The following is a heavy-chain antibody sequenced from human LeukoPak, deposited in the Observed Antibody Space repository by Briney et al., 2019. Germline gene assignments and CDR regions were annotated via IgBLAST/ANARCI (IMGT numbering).Heavy chain of an antibody. V-gene: IGHV4-39*01. D-gene: IGHD6-13*01. J-gene: IGHJ5*02. Sequence: SDTLSLTCTVSGGSISSSSYYWGSIRQPPGKGLDWIGSIYYSGSTYYNPSLKSRVTISVDTSKNQFSLKLSSVTAADTAVYYCARHHLYSSSWFVWFDPWGQGTLVTVSS. CDR2: IYYSGST. CDR1: GGSISSSSYY. CDR3: ARHHLYSSSWFVWFDP.